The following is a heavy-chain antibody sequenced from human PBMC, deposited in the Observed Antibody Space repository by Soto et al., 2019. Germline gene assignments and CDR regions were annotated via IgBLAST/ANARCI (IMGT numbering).Heavy chain of an antibody. CDR3: ARVPAFYDYIWGSYRYGYFDY. CDR2: ISSSGSTI. CDR1: GFTFSDYY. D-gene: IGHD3-16*02. J-gene: IGHJ4*02. Sequence: PGGSLRLCCAASGFTFSDYYMSWIRQAPGKGLEWVSYISSSGSTIYYADSVKGRFTISRDNAKNSLYLQMNSLRAEDTAVYYCARVPAFYDYIWGSYRYGYFDYWGQGTLVTVSS. V-gene: IGHV3-11*01.